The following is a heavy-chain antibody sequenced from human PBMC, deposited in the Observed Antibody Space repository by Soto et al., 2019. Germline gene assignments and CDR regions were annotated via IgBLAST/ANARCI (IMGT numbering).Heavy chain of an antibody. CDR3: ARGHQSSWTQTEYFQH. CDR2: INHSGST. Sequence: QVQLQQWGAGLLKPSETLSLTCAVYGGSFSGYYWSWIRQPPGKGLEWIGEINHSGSTNYNPSLKSRVTISVDTSKNQFSLKLSSVTAADTAVYYCARGHQSSWTQTEYFQHWGQGTLVTVSS. CDR1: GGSFSGYY. V-gene: IGHV4-34*01. D-gene: IGHD6-13*01. J-gene: IGHJ1*01.